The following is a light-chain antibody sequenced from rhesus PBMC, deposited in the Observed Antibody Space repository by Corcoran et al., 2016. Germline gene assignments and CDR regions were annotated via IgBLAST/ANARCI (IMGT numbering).Light chain of an antibody. J-gene: IGKJ4*01. Sequence: DIQMTQSPSPLFASVGDRVIITCQASQCISIYLAWYQQKPGKVPKLLIYDASTLESGGPSIFSGRGSGTEFALTISRLQPEDLATYYCQHGYGIPLTFGGGTKVEIK. CDR1: QCISIY. CDR2: DAS. V-gene: IGKV1-25*01. CDR3: QHGYGIPLT.